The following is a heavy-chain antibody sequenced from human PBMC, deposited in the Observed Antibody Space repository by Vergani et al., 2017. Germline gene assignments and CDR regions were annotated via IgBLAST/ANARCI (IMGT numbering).Heavy chain of an antibody. Sequence: EVQLVESGGGLVKPGGSLRLSCAASGFTFSSYAMTWVRLAPGKGLQWVSAISGSGGNTFYTDSVKGRFTISRDNSKDTLYLQMNSLRVEDTAIYYCANARDPNCKGGNCYSYYYGLDLWGQGTTVTVSS. J-gene: IGHJ6*02. V-gene: IGHV3-23*04. CDR2: ISGSGGNT. CDR3: ANARDPNCKGGNCYSYYYGLDL. CDR1: GFTFSSYA. D-gene: IGHD2-21*01.